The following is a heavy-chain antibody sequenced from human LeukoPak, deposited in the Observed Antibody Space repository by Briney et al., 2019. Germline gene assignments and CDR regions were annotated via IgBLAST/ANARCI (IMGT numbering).Heavy chain of an antibody. Sequence: SETLSLTCTVSGGSISSYYWSWIRQPPGKGLEWIGYIYYSGSTNYNPSLKSRVTISVDTSKNQFSLKLSSVTAADTAVYYCARGRSGGYWYFDLWGRGTLVTVSS. CDR1: GGSISSYY. CDR3: ARGRSGGYWYFDL. V-gene: IGHV4-59*01. J-gene: IGHJ2*01. CDR2: IYYSGST. D-gene: IGHD4-23*01.